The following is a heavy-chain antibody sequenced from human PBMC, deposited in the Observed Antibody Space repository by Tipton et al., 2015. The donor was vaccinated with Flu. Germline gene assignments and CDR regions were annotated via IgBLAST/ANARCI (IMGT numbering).Heavy chain of an antibody. J-gene: IGHJ4*02. D-gene: IGHD2-21*02. Sequence: AASGFTFRDYYMSWIRQAPGKGLEWVSYISSSGSTIYYADSVKGRFTTSRDNAKNSLYLQMNSLRAEDTAVYYCARDDGGDFPSAFNFWGPGTLVPLS. CDR3: ARDDGGDFPSAFNF. V-gene: IGHV3-11*01. CDR1: GFTFRDYY. CDR2: ISSSGSTI.